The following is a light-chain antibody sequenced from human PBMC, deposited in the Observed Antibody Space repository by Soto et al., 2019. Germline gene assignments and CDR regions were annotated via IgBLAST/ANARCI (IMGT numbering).Light chain of an antibody. CDR1: QSISSW. J-gene: IGKJ1*01. V-gene: IGKV1-5*01. Sequence: DIQMTQSPSTLSASVGDRVTITCRASQSISSWLAWYQQKPGKAPKLLIYDASSLESGVPSRFSGSGSGTELPLPISSLQPDDFATYYCQQYNSYLWTSGQGTKV. CDR3: QQYNSYLWT. CDR2: DAS.